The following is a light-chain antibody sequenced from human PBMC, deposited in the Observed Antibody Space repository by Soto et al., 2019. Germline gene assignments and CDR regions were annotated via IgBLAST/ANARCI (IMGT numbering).Light chain of an antibody. CDR3: SAWYDSIKGVL. Sequence: QSVLTQPPSASGTPGQRVTISCSGSSSNIGGNTVNWYQQLPGTAPKLLIYSDSQRPSGVPDRFSGAKSGTSASLALSGLQPDDEADYYCSAWYDSIKGVLFGGGTKLTVL. CDR1: SSNIGGNT. J-gene: IGLJ2*01. V-gene: IGLV1-44*01. CDR2: SDS.